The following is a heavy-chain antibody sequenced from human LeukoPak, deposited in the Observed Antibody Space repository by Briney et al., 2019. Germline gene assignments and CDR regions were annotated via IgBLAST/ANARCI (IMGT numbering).Heavy chain of an antibody. D-gene: IGHD5-18*01. V-gene: IGHV4-39*07. J-gene: IGHJ4*02. CDR2: IYYSGST. CDR3: ARDRGYKHWVDY. CDR1: GGSISSSSYY. Sequence: PSETLSLTWTVSGGSISSSSYYWGWIRQPPGKGLEWIGSIYYSGSTYYNPSLKSRVTISVDTSKNQFSLKLSSVTAADTAVYYCARDRGYKHWVDYWGQGTLVTVSS.